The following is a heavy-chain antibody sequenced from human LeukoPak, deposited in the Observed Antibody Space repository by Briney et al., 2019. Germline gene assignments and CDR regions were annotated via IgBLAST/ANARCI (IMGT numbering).Heavy chain of an antibody. Sequence: PGGSLRLSCAASGFTFSTHSMNWVRQAPGKGLECVSSISSSGAYIYYADSVKGRFTISRDNAKKSLYLQMNSLRAEDTAIYYCVGNYYDSSGLDYWGQRTLVTVSS. CDR3: VGNYYDSSGLDY. D-gene: IGHD3-22*01. CDR2: ISSSGAYI. J-gene: IGHJ4*02. V-gene: IGHV3-21*01. CDR1: GFTFSTHS.